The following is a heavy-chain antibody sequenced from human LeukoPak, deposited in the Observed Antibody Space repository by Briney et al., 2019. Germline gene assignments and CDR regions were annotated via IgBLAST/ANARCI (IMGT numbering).Heavy chain of an antibody. Sequence: PSETLSLTCTVSGGSISSYYWSWIRQPPGKGLEWIGSIYHSGSTSYNPSLKSRVTISVDTSKNQFSLKLTSVTPADTAVYYCARDRPGDSSLDYWGQGTLVTASS. CDR1: GGSISSYY. CDR3: ARDRPGDSSLDY. D-gene: IGHD6-13*01. CDR2: IYHSGST. V-gene: IGHV4-59*01. J-gene: IGHJ4*02.